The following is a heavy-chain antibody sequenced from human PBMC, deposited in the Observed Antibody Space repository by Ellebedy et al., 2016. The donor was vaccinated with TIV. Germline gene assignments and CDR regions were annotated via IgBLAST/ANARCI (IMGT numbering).Heavy chain of an antibody. D-gene: IGHD2-2*01. Sequence: AASVKVSCKASGYTFTGYYMHWVRQAPGQGLEWMGWINPNSGGTNYAQKFQGRVTMTRDTSISTAYMELSRLRSDDTAVYYCALGDCSSTSCYYYYGMDVWGQGTTVTVSS. CDR2: INPNSGGT. CDR1: GYTFTGYY. J-gene: IGHJ6*02. V-gene: IGHV1-2*02. CDR3: ALGDCSSTSCYYYYGMDV.